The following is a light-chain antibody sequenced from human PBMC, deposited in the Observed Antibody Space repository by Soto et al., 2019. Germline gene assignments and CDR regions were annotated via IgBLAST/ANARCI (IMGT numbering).Light chain of an antibody. CDR2: DVS. Sequence: QSALTQPASVSGSPGQSITISCTGTSSDVGGYNYVSWYQQHPGKAPKLMIYDVSGRPSGVSDRFSGSKSGNTASLTISGLQAEDEADYYCSYYTSSGTEVFGTGTKVTVL. V-gene: IGLV2-14*01. CDR3: SYYTSSGTEV. J-gene: IGLJ1*01. CDR1: SSDVGGYNY.